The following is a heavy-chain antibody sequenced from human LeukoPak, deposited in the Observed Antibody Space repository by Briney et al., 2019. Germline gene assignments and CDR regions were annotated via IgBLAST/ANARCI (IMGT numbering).Heavy chain of an antibody. CDR2: IYTSGST. V-gene: IGHV4-4*07. CDR3: ARSGYSYGLDY. Sequence: SETLSLTCSVSGGSISSYYWSWIQQPAGKELEWIGRIYTSGSTNYNPSLKSRVTMSVDTSKNQFSLKLSSVTAADTAVYYCARSGYSYGLDYWGQGTLVTVSS. J-gene: IGHJ4*02. D-gene: IGHD5-18*01. CDR1: GGSISSYY.